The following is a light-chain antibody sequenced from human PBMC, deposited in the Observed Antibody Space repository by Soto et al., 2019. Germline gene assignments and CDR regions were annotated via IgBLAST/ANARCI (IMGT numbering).Light chain of an antibody. CDR3: SSYGGNNIYV. Sequence: QSALAQPPSASGSPGQSVTISCTGTSGDVGGYNYVSWYQQHPGKAPKLMIYEVTKRPPGVPDRFSASKSGNTASLTVSGLQAEDEADYYCSSYGGNNIYVFGSGTKVTVL. J-gene: IGLJ1*01. V-gene: IGLV2-8*01. CDR2: EVT. CDR1: SGDVGGYNY.